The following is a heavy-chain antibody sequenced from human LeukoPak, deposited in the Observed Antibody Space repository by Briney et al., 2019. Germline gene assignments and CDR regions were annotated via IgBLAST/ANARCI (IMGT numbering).Heavy chain of an antibody. Sequence: PGGSLRLSCAASGFTVNSNHMSWVRQAPGKGLKWVSIIYSDGTTYYEDSVKGRFTISRNNSKNSLYLQMNSLRAEDTAVYYCARDADYGGSPDAFDVWGRGTIVTVSS. CDR1: GFTVNSNH. CDR3: ARDADYGGSPDAFDV. CDR2: IYSDGTT. V-gene: IGHV3-53*01. J-gene: IGHJ3*01. D-gene: IGHD4-23*01.